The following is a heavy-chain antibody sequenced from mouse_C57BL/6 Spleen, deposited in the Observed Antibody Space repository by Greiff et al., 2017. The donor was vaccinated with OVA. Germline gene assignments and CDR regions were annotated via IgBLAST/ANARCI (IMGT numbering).Heavy chain of an antibody. V-gene: IGHV3-6*01. CDR2: ISYDGSN. CDR1: GYSITSGYY. D-gene: IGHD2-3*01. J-gene: IGHJ4*01. Sequence: EVKLVESGPGLVKPSQSLSLTCSVTGYSITSGYYWNWIRQFPGNKLEWMGYISYDGSNNYNPSLKNRISITRDTSKNQFFLKLNSVTTEDTATYYCASTIYDGYFYAMDYWGQGTSVTVSS. CDR3: ASTIYDGYFYAMDY.